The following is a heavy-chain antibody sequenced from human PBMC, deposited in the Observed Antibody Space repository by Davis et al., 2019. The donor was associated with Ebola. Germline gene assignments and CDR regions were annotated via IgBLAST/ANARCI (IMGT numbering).Heavy chain of an antibody. Sequence: GESLKISCKGSGFTFTSYWIGWVRQMPGKGLEWMGMIYPGDSDTRYSPSFQGQVTISADQSISTAYPQWSSLKASDTAMYYCAITPHYYESSGYDDWGQGTLVTVSS. V-gene: IGHV5-51*01. CDR2: IYPGDSDT. D-gene: IGHD3-22*01. CDR1: GFTFTSYW. CDR3: AITPHYYESSGYDD. J-gene: IGHJ4*02.